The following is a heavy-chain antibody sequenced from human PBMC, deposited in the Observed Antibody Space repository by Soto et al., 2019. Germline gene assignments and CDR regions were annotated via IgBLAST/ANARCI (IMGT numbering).Heavy chain of an antibody. D-gene: IGHD6-13*01. J-gene: IGHJ6*02. V-gene: IGHV5-10-1*01. CDR1: VSSFANSW. Sequence: LKISCKCSVSSFANSWITWVGQMPGKGLEWMGRIDPSDSYTHYSPSFQGHVTISVDKSINTAYLRWNSLKASDSAKYYCARHGGGRIAVTGFMGMDVWGQGTAVTVSS. CDR3: ARHGGGRIAVTGFMGMDV. CDR2: IDPSDSYT.